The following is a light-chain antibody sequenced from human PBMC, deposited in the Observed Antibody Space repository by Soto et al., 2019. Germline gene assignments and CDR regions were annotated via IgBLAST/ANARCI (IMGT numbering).Light chain of an antibody. V-gene: IGLV2-14*01. CDR3: ATWDDSLNGFYV. CDR2: EVS. Sequence: QSALTQPASVSGSPGQSITISCTGTSSDVGGYNYVSWYQQHPGKAPKLMIYEVSNRPSGVSNRFSGSKSGNTASLTISGLRSDDEADYFCATWDDSLNGFYVFGAGTKV. J-gene: IGLJ1*01. CDR1: SSDVGGYNY.